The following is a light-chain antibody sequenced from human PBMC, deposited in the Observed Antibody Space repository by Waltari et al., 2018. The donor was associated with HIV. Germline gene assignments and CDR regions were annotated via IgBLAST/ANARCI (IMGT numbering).Light chain of an antibody. CDR3: QVRSNWTT. Sequence: EIVLTQSPATLSLSPGERATLSCRASQSVSDYLAWYHQKPGQAPRLLIYYASNRATGIPARFSGSGSGTDFTLSISSREPEDFAVYYCQVRSNWTTFGQGTRLEIK. J-gene: IGKJ2*01. CDR2: YAS. CDR1: QSVSDY. V-gene: IGKV3-11*01.